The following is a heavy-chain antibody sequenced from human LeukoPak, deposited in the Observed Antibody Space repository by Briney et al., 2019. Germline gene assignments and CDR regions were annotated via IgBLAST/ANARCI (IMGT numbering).Heavy chain of an antibody. CDR3: ATHLLAAGKGGY. V-gene: IGHV3-21*01. J-gene: IGHJ4*02. Sequence: PGGSLRLSCAASGFTFSSYSMNWVRQAPGKGLEWVSSISSSSSYIYYADSVKGRFTISRDNAKNSLYLQMNSLRAEDTAVYYCATHLLAAGKGGYWGQGTLVTVSS. CDR2: ISSSSSYI. D-gene: IGHD6-13*01. CDR1: GFTFSSYS.